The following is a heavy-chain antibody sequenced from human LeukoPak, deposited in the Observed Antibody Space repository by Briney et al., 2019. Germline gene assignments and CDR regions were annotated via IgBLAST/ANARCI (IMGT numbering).Heavy chain of an antibody. Sequence: PSETLSLTCIVSGGSINNYYWSWIRQPAGKGLEWIGRIYTGGSASYNPSLKSRVTMSVDTSKNQFSLKLTSVTAADTAVYYCTREPRPWGQGTLVTVSS. CDR1: GGSINNYY. V-gene: IGHV4-4*07. CDR3: TREPRP. J-gene: IGHJ5*02. CDR2: IYTGGSA.